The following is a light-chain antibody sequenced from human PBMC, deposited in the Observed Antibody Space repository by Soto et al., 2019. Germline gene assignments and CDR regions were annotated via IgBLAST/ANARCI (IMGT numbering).Light chain of an antibody. J-gene: IGKJ3*01. CDR2: DAS. Sequence: DIQMTQSPSSLSASVGDRVTITCQASQDISNSLNWYQQKPGKAPKLLIYDASNLETGVPSRFSGSGSGTHFIFTISGLQPEDFGTYYCQNHHGRPQFGPGSKVDVK. CDR1: QDISNS. CDR3: QNHHGRPQ. V-gene: IGKV1-33*01.